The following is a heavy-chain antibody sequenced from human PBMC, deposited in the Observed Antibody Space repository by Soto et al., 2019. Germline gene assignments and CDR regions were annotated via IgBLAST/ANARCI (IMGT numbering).Heavy chain of an antibody. CDR3: ASHGLRAARRDYYFYGMDV. CDR2: IIPIFGTA. J-gene: IGHJ6*02. CDR1: GGTFSSYA. V-gene: IGHV1-69*12. Sequence: QVQLVQSGAEVKKPGSSVKVSCKASGGTFSSYAISWVRQAPGQGLEWMGGIIPIFGTANYAQKFQGRVTSTADEATTNAYMELVSLGYEDTAVYDCASHGLRAARRDYYFYGMDVCGQGATVTVSS. D-gene: IGHD6-6*01.